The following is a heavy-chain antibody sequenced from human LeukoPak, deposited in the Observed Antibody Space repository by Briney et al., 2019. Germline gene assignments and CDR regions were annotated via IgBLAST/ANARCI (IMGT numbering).Heavy chain of an antibody. V-gene: IGHV3-23*01. CDR1: GFTFSSYS. CDR2: ISGSGITT. D-gene: IGHD3-22*01. Sequence: GGSLRLSCAASGFTFSSYSMNWVRQAPGKGLEWVSAISGSGITTYYADSVKGRFTISRDNSKNTLYLQMNSLRAEDTAVYYCAKAYYYDSSDLPYYFDYWGQGTLVTVSS. J-gene: IGHJ4*02. CDR3: AKAYYYDSSDLPYYFDY.